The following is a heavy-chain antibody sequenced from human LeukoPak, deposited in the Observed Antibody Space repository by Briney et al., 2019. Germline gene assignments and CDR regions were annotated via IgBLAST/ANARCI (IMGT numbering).Heavy chain of an antibody. D-gene: IGHD1-14*01. J-gene: IGHJ4*02. V-gene: IGHV1-2*06. Sequence: ASVKVSCKASGYTFTGYYMHWVRQAPGQGLEWMGRVNPNSGGTNYAQKFQGRVTMTRDTSISTAYMELSRLRSDDTAVYYCARVSFHGPPDYWGQGTLVTVSS. CDR2: VNPNSGGT. CDR3: ARVSFHGPPDY. CDR1: GYTFTGYY.